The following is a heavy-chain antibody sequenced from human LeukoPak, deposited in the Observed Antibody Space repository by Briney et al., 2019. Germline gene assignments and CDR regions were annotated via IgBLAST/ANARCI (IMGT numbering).Heavy chain of an antibody. CDR2: IYYSGST. J-gene: IGHJ3*02. CDR1: GGSISSSSYY. Sequence: SETLSLTCTVSGGSISSSSYYWGWIRQPPGKGLEWIGSIYYSGSTYYNPSLKSRVTMSVDTSKNQFSLKLSSVTAADTAVYYCARESIAVAVFFGVPSPKDAFDIWGQGTMVTVSS. CDR3: ARESIAVAVFFGVPSPKDAFDI. D-gene: IGHD6-19*01. V-gene: IGHV4-39*07.